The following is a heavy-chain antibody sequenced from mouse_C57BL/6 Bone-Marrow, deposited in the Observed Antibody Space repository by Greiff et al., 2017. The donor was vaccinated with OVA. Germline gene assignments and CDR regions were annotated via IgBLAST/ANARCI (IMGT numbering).Heavy chain of an antibody. CDR1: GYTFTSYW. J-gene: IGHJ3*01. D-gene: IGHD3-2*02. Sequence: VQLQQPGAELVRPGSSVKLSCKASGYTFTSYWMHWVKQRPIQGLEWIGNIDPSDSETHYNQKFKDKATLTVDKSSSTAYMQLSSLTSEDSAVYYCARYSSSGYGADWGQGTLVTVSA. CDR3: ARYSSSGYGAD. CDR2: IDPSDSET. V-gene: IGHV1-52*01.